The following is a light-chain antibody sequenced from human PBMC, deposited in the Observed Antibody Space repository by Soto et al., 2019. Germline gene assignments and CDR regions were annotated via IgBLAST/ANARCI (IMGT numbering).Light chain of an antibody. CDR1: SSDVGNYNY. Sequence: QSVLTQPASVSGSPGQSITISCTGTSSDVGNYNYVSWYQQRPGKAPTLMIYDVSNRPSGVSNRFSASKSGNTASLTISGLQAEDEADYYCSSYTSTSSLVFGGGTQVTVL. CDR3: SSYTSTSSLV. J-gene: IGLJ2*01. V-gene: IGLV2-14*01. CDR2: DVS.